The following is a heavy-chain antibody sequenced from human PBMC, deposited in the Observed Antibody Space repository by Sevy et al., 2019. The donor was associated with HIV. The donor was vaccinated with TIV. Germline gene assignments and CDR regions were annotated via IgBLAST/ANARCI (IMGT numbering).Heavy chain of an antibody. CDR2: IIPIFGTT. CDR1: GGTFSSYA. CDR3: ASTDYYDSSGYYLYAFDI. D-gene: IGHD3-22*01. V-gene: IGHV1-69*13. Sequence: ASVKVSCKASGGTFSSYAISWVRQAPGQGLEWMGGIIPIFGTTNYVQKFQGRVSITADESTSTAYMELSSLRSEDTAVYYCASTDYYDSSGYYLYAFDIWGQGTMVTVSS. J-gene: IGHJ3*02.